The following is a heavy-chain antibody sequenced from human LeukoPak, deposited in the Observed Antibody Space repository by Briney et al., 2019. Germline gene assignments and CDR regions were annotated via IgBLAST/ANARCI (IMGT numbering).Heavy chain of an antibody. D-gene: IGHD1-26*01. CDR3: ARSGSYPSDWYFDL. CDR1: GFTFSDYY. V-gene: IGHV3-11*01. Sequence: PGGSLRLSCAASGFTFSDYYMSWIRQAPGKGLEWVSYISSSGSTIYYADSVKGRFTISRDNAKNSLYLQMNSLRAEDTAVYYCARSGSYPSDWYFDLWGRGTLVTVSS. CDR2: ISSSGSTI. J-gene: IGHJ2*01.